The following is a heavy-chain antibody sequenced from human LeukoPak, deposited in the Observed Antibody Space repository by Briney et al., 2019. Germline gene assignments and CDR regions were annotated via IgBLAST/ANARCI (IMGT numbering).Heavy chain of an antibody. Sequence: SETLSLTCTVSGGSISSYYWSWIRQPPGKGLEWIGYIYYSGSTNYNPSLKSRVTISVDTSKNQFSLKLSSVTAADTAVYYCASSGVLFLIDYWGQGTLVTVSP. J-gene: IGHJ4*02. CDR3: ASSGVLFLIDY. CDR1: GGSISSYY. CDR2: IYYSGST. D-gene: IGHD5-12*01. V-gene: IGHV4-59*01.